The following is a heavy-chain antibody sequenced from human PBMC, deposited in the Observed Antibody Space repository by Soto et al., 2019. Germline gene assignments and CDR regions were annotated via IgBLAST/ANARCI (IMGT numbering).Heavy chain of an antibody. J-gene: IGHJ5*02. CDR2: IIPILGIA. CDR1: GGTFSSYT. V-gene: IGHV1-69*02. D-gene: IGHD6-6*01. CDR3: VRGPLIAARLEGP. Sequence: ASVKVSCKASGGTFSSYTISWVRQAPGQGLEWMGRIIPILGIANYAQKFQGRVTITADKSTSTAYMELSSLRSEDTAVYYCVRGPLIAARLEGPWGQGTLVTVSS.